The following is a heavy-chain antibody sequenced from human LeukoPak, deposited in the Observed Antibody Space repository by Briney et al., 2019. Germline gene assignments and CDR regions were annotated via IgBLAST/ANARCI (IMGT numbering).Heavy chain of an antibody. J-gene: IGHJ3*02. D-gene: IGHD5-12*01. CDR1: GYTLTELS. Sequence: ASVKVSCKVSGYTLTELSLHWVRQAPGKGLEWMGGFDPEDGETIYAQKFQGRVTMTEDTSTDTAYMELSSLRSEDTAVYYCARDPVFRVVGSGYEKAAFDIWGQGTMVTVSS. CDR3: ARDPVFRVVGSGYEKAAFDI. V-gene: IGHV1-24*01. CDR2: FDPEDGET.